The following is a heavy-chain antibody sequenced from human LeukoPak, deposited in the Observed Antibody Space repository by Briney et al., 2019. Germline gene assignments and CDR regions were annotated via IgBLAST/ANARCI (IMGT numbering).Heavy chain of an antibody. D-gene: IGHD6-19*01. Sequence: GASVKVSCKASGYTFTSYGISWVRQAPGQGLEWMGWISAYNGNTNYAQKLQGRVTMTTDTSTSTAYMELRSLRSDDTAVYYCARDKSSSGWYGSGDAFDIWGQGTMVTVSS. CDR3: ARDKSSSGWYGSGDAFDI. CDR2: ISAYNGNT. J-gene: IGHJ3*02. CDR1: GYTFTSYG. V-gene: IGHV1-18*01.